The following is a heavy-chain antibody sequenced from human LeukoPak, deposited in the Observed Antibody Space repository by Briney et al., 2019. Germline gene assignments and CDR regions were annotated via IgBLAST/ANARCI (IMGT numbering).Heavy chain of an antibody. CDR3: ARVSAGYCSSTSCYEANFDY. Sequence: GASVKVSCKASGGTFMRHSISWVRQAPGQGLEWMGGIIPILAAADYPQKYQGRVTITTDESTSTAYMELSSLRSEDTAVYYCARVSAGYCSSTSCYEANFDYWGQGTLVTVSS. V-gene: IGHV1-69*16. CDR2: IIPILAAA. J-gene: IGHJ4*02. CDR1: GGTFMRHS. D-gene: IGHD2-2*01.